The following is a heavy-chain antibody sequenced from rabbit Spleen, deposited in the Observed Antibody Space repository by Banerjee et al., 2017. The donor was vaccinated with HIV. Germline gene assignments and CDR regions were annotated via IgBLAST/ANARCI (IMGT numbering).Heavy chain of an antibody. CDR3: AREGGILMAGAFNL. V-gene: IGHV1S47*01. J-gene: IGHJ4*01. CDR1: GFDFSTYY. CDR2: IDLLFGST. D-gene: IGHD4-1*01. Sequence: QEQLKESGGGLVQPGGSLKLSCKASGFDFSTYYMSWVRQAPGKGLEWIGYIDLLFGSTYYASWVNGRFTISRSSSLTTVTLQLTSLTAADTASYFCAREGGILMAGAFNLWGPGTLVTVS.